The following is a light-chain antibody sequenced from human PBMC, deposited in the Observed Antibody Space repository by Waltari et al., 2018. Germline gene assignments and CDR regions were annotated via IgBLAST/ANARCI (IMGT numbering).Light chain of an antibody. CDR2: GNS. J-gene: IGLJ3*02. CDR3: QSYDSSLSGWV. CDR1: SYNIGEGYE. V-gene: IGLV1-40*01. Sequence: QSVLTQPPSVSGAPGQRVTISCTGSSYNIGEGYEVPWYQQLPGIAPKLLIFGNSHRPSGVPGRFSGSKSGTSASLAITGLQAEDEADYYCQSYDSSLSGWVFGGGTKLTVL.